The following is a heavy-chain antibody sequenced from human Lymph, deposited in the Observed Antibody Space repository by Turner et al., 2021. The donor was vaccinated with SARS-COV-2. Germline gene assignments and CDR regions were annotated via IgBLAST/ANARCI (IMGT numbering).Heavy chain of an antibody. CDR2: MNPNSGNT. CDR1: GYTFTSYD. J-gene: IGHJ6*02. V-gene: IGHV1-8*02. CDR3: ARGRYSGGGMDV. D-gene: IGHD1-26*01. Sequence: QVQLVQSGAEVKKPGAAVQVSCKAPGYTFTSYDINWVRQATGQVLEWMGWMNPNSGNTGYAQKFQGRVTMTRNTSISTAYMELSSLRSEDTAVYYCARGRYSGGGMDVWGQGTTVTVSS.